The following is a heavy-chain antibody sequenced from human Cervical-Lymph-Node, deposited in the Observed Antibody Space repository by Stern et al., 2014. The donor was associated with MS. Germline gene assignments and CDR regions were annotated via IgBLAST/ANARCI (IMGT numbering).Heavy chain of an antibody. CDR3: ARDGGPTAQNPVDY. J-gene: IGHJ4*02. Sequence: EVQLVESGGGLVKPGGSLRLSCAASGFTFSSYSMNWVRQAPGQGLEWVSSISSSSSYIYYADSGKGRFTISRDNAKNSLYLQMNSLRAEDTAVDYCARDGGPTAQNPVDYWGQGTLVTVSS. CDR2: ISSSSSYI. V-gene: IGHV3-21*01. CDR1: GFTFSSYS. D-gene: IGHD5-18*01.